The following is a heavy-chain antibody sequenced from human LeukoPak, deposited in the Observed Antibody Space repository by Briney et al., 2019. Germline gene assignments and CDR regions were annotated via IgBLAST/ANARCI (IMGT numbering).Heavy chain of an antibody. CDR3: ARDGDSYFDY. J-gene: IGHJ4*02. CDR1: GFIFSSYS. Sequence: GGSLRLSCTTSGFIFSSYSMNWVRQAPGKGLEWVSYISSSSSTIYYADSVKGRFTISRDNAKNSLYLQMNSLRAEDTAVYYCARDGDSYFDYWGQGTLVTVSS. V-gene: IGHV3-48*01. CDR2: ISSSSSTI.